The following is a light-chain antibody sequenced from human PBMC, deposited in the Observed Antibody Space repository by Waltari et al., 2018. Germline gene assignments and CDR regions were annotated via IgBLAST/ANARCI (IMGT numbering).Light chain of an antibody. J-gene: IGKJ1*01. Sequence: DIQMTQSPSSLSASVGDRVTITCRASQGISNYLAWYQQKPGTVPKLLIYAASTLQSGFPSRFSGSGSGTDFTLTINSLQPEDVATYYCQKYDRDPRTFGQGTKVEIK. CDR3: QKYDRDPRT. V-gene: IGKV1-27*01. CDR1: QGISNY. CDR2: AAS.